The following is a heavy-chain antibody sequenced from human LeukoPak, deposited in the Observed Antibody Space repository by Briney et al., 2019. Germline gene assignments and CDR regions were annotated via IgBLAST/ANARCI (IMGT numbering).Heavy chain of an antibody. CDR3: ARGAGYDYVWDIDY. J-gene: IGHJ4*02. CDR2: ISGSGGST. CDR1: GFTFSSYA. Sequence: PGGSLRLSCAASGFTFSSYAMSWVRQAPGKGLEWVSAISGSGGSTYYADSVKGRFTISRDNSKNTLYLQMNSLRAEDTAVYYCARGAGYDYVWDIDYWGQGTLVTVSS. V-gene: IGHV3-23*01. D-gene: IGHD3-16*01.